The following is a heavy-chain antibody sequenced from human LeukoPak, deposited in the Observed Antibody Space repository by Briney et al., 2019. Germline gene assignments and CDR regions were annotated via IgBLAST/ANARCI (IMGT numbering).Heavy chain of an antibody. CDR3: ARRWVRPLRGWSDP. CDR1: GGSFSGYY. Sequence: SETLSLTCAVYGGSFSGYYWSWIRQPPGKGLEWIGEINHSGSTNYNPSLKSRVTISVDTSKNQFSLKLSSVTAADTAVYYCARRWVRPLRGWSDPWGQGTLVTVSS. D-gene: IGHD3-10*01. J-gene: IGHJ5*02. CDR2: INHSGST. V-gene: IGHV4-34*01.